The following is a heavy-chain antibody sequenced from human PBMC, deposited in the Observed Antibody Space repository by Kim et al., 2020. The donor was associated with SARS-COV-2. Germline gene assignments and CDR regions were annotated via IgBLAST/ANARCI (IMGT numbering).Heavy chain of an antibody. CDR2: IRSKANSYAT. V-gene: IGHV3-73*01. J-gene: IGHJ6*02. Sequence: GGSLRLSCAASGFTFSGSAMHWVRQASGKGLEWVGRIRSKANSYATAYAASVKGRFTISRDDSKNTAYLQMNSLKTEDTAVYYCTRRGYSYGPYYYGMDVWGQGTTVTVSS. CDR1: GFTFSGSA. D-gene: IGHD5-18*01. CDR3: TRRGYSYGPYYYGMDV.